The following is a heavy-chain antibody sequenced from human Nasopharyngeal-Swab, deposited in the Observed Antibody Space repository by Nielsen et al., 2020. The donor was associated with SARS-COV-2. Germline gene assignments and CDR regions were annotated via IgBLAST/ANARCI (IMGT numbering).Heavy chain of an antibody. CDR3: TSSIAAAGSRYYYYYVDV. Sequence: GESLKISCAASGFTFSGSAMHWVRQASGKGLEWVGRIRSKANSYATAYAASVKGRFTISRDDSKNTAYLQMNSLKTEDTAVYYCTSSIAAAGSRYYYYYVDVWGKGTTVTVSS. D-gene: IGHD6-13*01. J-gene: IGHJ6*03. CDR2: IRSKANSYAT. CDR1: GFTFSGSA. V-gene: IGHV3-73*01.